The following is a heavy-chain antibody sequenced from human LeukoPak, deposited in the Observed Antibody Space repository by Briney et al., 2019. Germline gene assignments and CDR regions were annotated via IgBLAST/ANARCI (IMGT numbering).Heavy chain of an antibody. Sequence: SETLSLTCTVSGGSISSYYWSWIRQPPGKGLEWIGYIYYSGSTNYNPSLKSRVTISVDTSKNQFSLKLSSVTAADTAVYYCARVFHPMGIVVVVAATRSYGMDVWGQGTTVTVSS. CDR1: GGSISSYY. CDR3: ARVFHPMGIVVVVAATRSYGMDV. D-gene: IGHD2-15*01. J-gene: IGHJ6*02. V-gene: IGHV4-59*12. CDR2: IYYSGST.